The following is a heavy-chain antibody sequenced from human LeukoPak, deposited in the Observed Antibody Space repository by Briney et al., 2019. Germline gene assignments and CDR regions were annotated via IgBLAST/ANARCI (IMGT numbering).Heavy chain of an antibody. J-gene: IGHJ4*02. CDR3: ARATLAATLISDY. D-gene: IGHD2-15*01. Sequence: ASVKVSCKASGGTFSSYAISWVRQASGQGLEWMGGIIPIFGTANYAQKFQGRVTITADKSTSTAYMELSSLRSEDTAVYYCARATLAATLISDYWGQGTLVTVSS. CDR2: IIPIFGTA. V-gene: IGHV1-69*06. CDR1: GGTFSSYA.